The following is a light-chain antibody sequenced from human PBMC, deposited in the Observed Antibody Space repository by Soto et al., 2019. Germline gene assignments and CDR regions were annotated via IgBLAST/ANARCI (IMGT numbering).Light chain of an antibody. CDR1: NSDIGSYTY. J-gene: IGLJ2*01. Sequence: QSALLQPASVSGSPGQSITISCSGTNSDIGSYTYVAWYQHLPGRAPKLIIFDVRVRPSGVSERFSGSKSGNTASLTISGLQTEDEADYYCASYTTTSPVAFGGGTQLTVL. CDR2: DVR. CDR3: ASYTTTSPVA. V-gene: IGLV2-14*03.